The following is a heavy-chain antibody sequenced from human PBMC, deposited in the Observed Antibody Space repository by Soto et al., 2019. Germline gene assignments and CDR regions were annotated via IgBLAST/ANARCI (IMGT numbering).Heavy chain of an antibody. CDR1: NLYVREYF. Sequence: QVQPQLWGPGLLKPSETLFLNCGVFNLYVREYFWTWIRQPPGKGLEWLGKITRSGSTNYNPSLKSRLTVSLDTSKSQFSRRLTAGSAADTPVYYGATGGDLDYWGQGALVTVSS. J-gene: IGHJ4*02. V-gene: IGHV4-34*02. CDR3: ATGGDLDY. CDR2: ITRSGST.